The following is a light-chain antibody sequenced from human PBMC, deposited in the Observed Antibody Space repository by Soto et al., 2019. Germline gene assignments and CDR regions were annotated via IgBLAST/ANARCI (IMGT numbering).Light chain of an antibody. CDR1: RRDTSSY. CDR3: QQYHDSPPT. J-gene: IGKJ1*01. Sequence: IVLTQSPVTLSLSPEQRATLSCRASRRDTSSYLGWYLQKPGQPPRLLIYAASSRATGIPDRFSGSGSGTDFTLTINSLEPEDFAVYYCQQYHDSPPTFGQGTKVDIK. CDR2: AAS. V-gene: IGKV3-20*01.